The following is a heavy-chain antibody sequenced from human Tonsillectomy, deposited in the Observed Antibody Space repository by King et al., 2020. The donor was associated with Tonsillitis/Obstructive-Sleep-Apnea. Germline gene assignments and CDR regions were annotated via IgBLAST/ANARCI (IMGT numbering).Heavy chain of an antibody. Sequence: QLVQSGGGLVKPGGSLRLSCAASGFTFINAWMSWVRQAPGKGLEWVGRIKSKTDGGTTDYAAPVKGRFTISRDDSKNTLYLQMNSLKTEDTAVYYCTTDPPDYIGKHYYYYMDVWGKGTTVTVSS. CDR2: IKSKTDGGTT. CDR3: TTDPPDYIGKHYYYYMDV. D-gene: IGHD4-11*01. CDR1: GFTFINAW. J-gene: IGHJ6*03. V-gene: IGHV3-15*01.